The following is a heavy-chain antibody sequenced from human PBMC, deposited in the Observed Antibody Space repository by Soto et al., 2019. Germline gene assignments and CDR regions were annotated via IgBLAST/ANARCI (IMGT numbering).Heavy chain of an antibody. D-gene: IGHD2-2*01. CDR1: GFTFSSYG. V-gene: IGHV3-30*18. J-gene: IGHJ3*02. CDR2: ISYDGSNK. CDR3: AKDLGYCSSTSCYVGAFDI. Sequence: QVQLVESGGGVVQPGRSLRLSCAASGFTFSSYGMHWVRQAPGKGLEWVAVISYDGSNKYYADSVKGRFTTSRDNSKNTLYLQMNSLRAEDTAVYYCAKDLGYCSSTSCYVGAFDIWGQGTMVTVSS.